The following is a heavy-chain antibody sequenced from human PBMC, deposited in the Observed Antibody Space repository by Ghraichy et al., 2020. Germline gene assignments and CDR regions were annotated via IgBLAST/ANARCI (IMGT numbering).Heavy chain of an antibody. CDR1: GGSISDYF. CDR2: ISYRGST. CDR3: ARRHQLRYRGPHNWFDP. V-gene: IGHV4-59*01. J-gene: IGHJ5*02. D-gene: IGHD2-2*02. Sequence: SETLSLTCTVSGGSISDYFWSWIRQPPGKGLEWIGYISYRGSTNYNASLKSRVTMSLDTSKTHFSLKLSSVTAADTAVYYCARRHQLRYRGPHNWFDPWGQGILVTVSP.